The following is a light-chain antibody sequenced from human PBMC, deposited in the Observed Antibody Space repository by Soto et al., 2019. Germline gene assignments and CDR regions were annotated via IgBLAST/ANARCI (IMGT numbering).Light chain of an antibody. CDR3: QQYAAGSPIT. V-gene: IGKV3-20*01. Sequence: EIVMTQSPATLSVSPGERVTLSCSASQSVSSSLAWYQQKTGQAPRLLISGASNRATGIPDRFSGSGSGTDFTLTISRLEPEDFALYHCQQYAAGSPITFGQGTRLEIK. J-gene: IGKJ5*01. CDR2: GAS. CDR1: QSVSSS.